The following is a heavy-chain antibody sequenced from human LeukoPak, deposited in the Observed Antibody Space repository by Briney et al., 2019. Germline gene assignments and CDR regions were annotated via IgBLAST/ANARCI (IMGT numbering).Heavy chain of an antibody. V-gene: IGHV4-59*01. CDR1: DDSITIYY. CDR2: IYYSGST. Sequence: SETLSLTCTVSDDSITIYYWTWIRQPPGKGLEWIGYIYYSGSTNYNPSLKSRVTISVDTSKNQFSLKLSSVTAADTAVYYCARGPTRDDVFDIWGQGTMVTVSS. CDR3: ARGPTRDDVFDI. J-gene: IGHJ3*02.